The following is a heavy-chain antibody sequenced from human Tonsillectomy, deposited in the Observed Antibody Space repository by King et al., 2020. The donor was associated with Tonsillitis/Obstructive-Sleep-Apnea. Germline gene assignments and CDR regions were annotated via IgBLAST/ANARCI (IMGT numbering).Heavy chain of an antibody. CDR3: ARTYSYGYDY. J-gene: IGHJ4*02. Sequence: TLQESGPVLVKPTETLTLTCTVSGFSLSNARMGVSWIRQPPGKALEWLAHIFSNDEKSYSTYLKSRLTISKDTSKSQVVLTMTNMDPVDTATYYCARTYSYGYDYWGPGTLVTVSS. CDR2: IFSNDEK. D-gene: IGHD5-18*01. CDR1: GFSLSNARMG. V-gene: IGHV2-26*01.